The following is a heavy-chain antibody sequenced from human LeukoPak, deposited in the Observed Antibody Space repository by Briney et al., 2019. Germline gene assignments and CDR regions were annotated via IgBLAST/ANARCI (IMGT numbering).Heavy chain of an antibody. CDR1: GFTFSNAW. Sequence: GGSLRLSCAASGFTFSNAWMSWVRQAPGKGLVWVSRISGDESSTSYADSVKGRFTISRDNAKNTLFLQMNSLRAEDTAVYYCAGGSTLDRGLVYYWGQGTLVTVSS. J-gene: IGHJ4*02. V-gene: IGHV3-74*01. D-gene: IGHD3-10*01. CDR2: ISGDESST. CDR3: AGGSTLDRGLVYY.